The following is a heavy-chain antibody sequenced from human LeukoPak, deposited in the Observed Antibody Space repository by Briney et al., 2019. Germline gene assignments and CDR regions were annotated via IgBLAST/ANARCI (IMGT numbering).Heavy chain of an antibody. J-gene: IGHJ4*02. D-gene: IGHD3-10*01. CDR3: ALEWFGELWPFDY. CDR1: GGTFSSYA. Sequence: SVKVSCKASGGTFSSYAISWVRQAPGQGLEWMGRIIPIFGTANYAQKFQGRVTITTDESTSTAYMELSSLRSEDTAVYYCALEWFGELWPFDYWGQGTLVTVSS. V-gene: IGHV1-69*05. CDR2: IIPIFGTA.